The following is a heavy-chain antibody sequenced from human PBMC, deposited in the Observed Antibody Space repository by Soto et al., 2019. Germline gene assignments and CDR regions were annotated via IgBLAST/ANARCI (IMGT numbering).Heavy chain of an antibody. D-gene: IGHD7-27*01. V-gene: IGHV4-39*07. CDR1: GGSIRSSIYY. J-gene: IGHJ4*02. Sequence: SETLSLTCSVSGGSIRSSIYYWGWVRQSPGKGLEWIGSTYYSGSTYYYKPSLKSRITISVDTSKNQFSLKLSSVTAADTAVYYCARGPSGDKVHYWGQGALVTVSS. CDR3: ARGPSGDKVHY. CDR2: TYYSGSTY.